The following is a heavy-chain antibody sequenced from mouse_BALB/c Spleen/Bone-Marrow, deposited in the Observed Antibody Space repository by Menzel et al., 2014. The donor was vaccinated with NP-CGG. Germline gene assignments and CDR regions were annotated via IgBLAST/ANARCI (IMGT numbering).Heavy chain of an antibody. J-gene: IGHJ4*01. CDR2: ITPSNGDT. V-gene: IGHV1S81*02. CDR1: GYTFTSYY. CDR3: SRGRRDALDY. Sequence: VQGVESGAELVKPGASVKLSCKASGYTFTSYYMYWVKQRPGQGLEWIGEITPSNGDTNFNEKFKSKATLTVDKSSSTAYMQLSSLTSEDSAVYYCSRGRRDALDYWGQGTSVTVSS.